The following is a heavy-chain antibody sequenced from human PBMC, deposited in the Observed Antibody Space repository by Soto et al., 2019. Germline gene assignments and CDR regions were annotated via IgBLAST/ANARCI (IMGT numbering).Heavy chain of an antibody. CDR2: ISAYNGNT. Sequence: ASVKVSCKASGYTFTSYGISWVRQAPGQGLEWMGWISAYNGNTNYAQKLQGRVTMTTDTSTSTAYMELSSLRSEDTAVYYCARDSDTREGYDYWGQGTLVTVSS. D-gene: IGHD5-18*01. V-gene: IGHV1-18*01. CDR3: ARDSDTREGYDY. CDR1: GYTFTSYG. J-gene: IGHJ4*02.